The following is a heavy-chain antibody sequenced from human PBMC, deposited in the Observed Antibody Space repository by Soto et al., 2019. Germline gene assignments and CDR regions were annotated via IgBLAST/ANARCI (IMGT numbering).Heavy chain of an antibody. D-gene: IGHD4-4*01. V-gene: IGHV1-46*01. CDR2: INPSGGST. CDR3: ARKVTTTGYFDY. CDR1: GYTFSFYY. J-gene: IGHJ4*02. Sequence: ASVKVSCKASGYTFSFYYIDWVRQAPGQGLEWMGIINPSGGSTSYAQKFQGRVTMTRDTSTSTVYMELSSLRSEDTAVYYCARKVTTTGYFDYWGQATLVTVSS.